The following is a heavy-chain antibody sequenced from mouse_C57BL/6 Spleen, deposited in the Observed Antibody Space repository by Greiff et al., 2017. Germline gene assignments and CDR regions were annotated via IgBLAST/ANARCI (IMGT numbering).Heavy chain of an antibody. V-gene: IGHV1-81*01. CDR3: ARGGSLDYGSSSFFAY. CDR2: IYPSSGNT. Sequence: QVQLQQSGAELARPGASVKLSCKASGYTFTSYGISWVKQRTGQGLEWIGEIYPSSGNTYYNEKFKGKATLTADKSSSTAYMELRSLTSEDSAVYFWARGGSLDYGSSSFFAYWGQGTLVTVSA. D-gene: IGHD1-1*01. CDR1: GYTFTSYG. J-gene: IGHJ3*01.